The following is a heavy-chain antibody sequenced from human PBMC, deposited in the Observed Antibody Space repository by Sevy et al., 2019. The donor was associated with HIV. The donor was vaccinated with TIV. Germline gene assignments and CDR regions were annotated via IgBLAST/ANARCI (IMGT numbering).Heavy chain of an antibody. Sequence: GGSLRLSCVGSGFNFNKHFMVWVRQAPGRGLQWVSSISSRSGYIFYSDSVRGRFTICRDNAKNSLFLEMNNLGVEDTAVYYCTREASAAGTSFGLDVWGQGTTVTVSS. D-gene: IGHD6-13*01. CDR1: GFNFNKHF. CDR3: TREASAAGTSFGLDV. CDR2: ISSRSGYI. V-gene: IGHV3-21*01. J-gene: IGHJ6*02.